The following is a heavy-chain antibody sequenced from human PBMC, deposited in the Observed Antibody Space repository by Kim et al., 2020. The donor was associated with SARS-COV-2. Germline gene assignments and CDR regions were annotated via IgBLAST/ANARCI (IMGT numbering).Heavy chain of an antibody. D-gene: IGHD2-15*01. J-gene: IGHJ4*02. Sequence: GGSLRLSCVASGFTFTTNWMSWVRQAPGKGLEWVAKIKEDGTERYYVNSVEGRFTISRDNAKNSLYLQMNSLSAEDTAVYYYARDRRYSLDYWGQGTLVTVSS. CDR3: ARDRRYSLDY. V-gene: IGHV3-7*01. CDR2: IKEDGTER. CDR1: GFTFTTNW.